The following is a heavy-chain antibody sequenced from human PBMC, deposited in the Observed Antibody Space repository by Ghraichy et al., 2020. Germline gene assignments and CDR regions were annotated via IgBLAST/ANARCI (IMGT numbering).Heavy chain of an antibody. D-gene: IGHD3-22*01. V-gene: IGHV4-34*01. CDR3: ARVKHYYDSSGQIDY. CDR2: INHSGST. Sequence: TLSLTCAVYGGSFSGYYWSWIRQPPGKGLEWIGEINHSGSTNYNPSLKSRVTISVDTSKNQFSLKLSSVTAADTAVYYCARVKHYYDSSGQIDYWGQGTLVTVSS. J-gene: IGHJ4*02. CDR1: GGSFSGYY.